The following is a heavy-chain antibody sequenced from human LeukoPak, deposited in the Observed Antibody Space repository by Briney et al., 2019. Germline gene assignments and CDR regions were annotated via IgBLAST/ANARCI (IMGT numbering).Heavy chain of an antibody. Sequence: GGSLRLSCAASGFTFSSYDMHWVRQAPGKGLEWVAIISYDGSNKYYADSVKGRFTISRDNSKNTLYLQMNSLRAEDTAVYYCARMVRGKGYFDYWGQGTLVTVSS. D-gene: IGHD3-10*01. CDR3: ARMVRGKGYFDY. V-gene: IGHV3-30*03. J-gene: IGHJ4*02. CDR2: ISYDGSNK. CDR1: GFTFSSYD.